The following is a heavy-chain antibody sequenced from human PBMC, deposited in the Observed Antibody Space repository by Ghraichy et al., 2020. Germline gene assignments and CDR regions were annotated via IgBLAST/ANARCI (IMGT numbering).Heavy chain of an antibody. CDR3: ATETTGIAVAEVY. CDR1: GGSISSYY. V-gene: IGHV4-59*08. Sequence: SETLSLTCTVSGGSISSYYWSWIRQPPGKGLEWIGYIYYSGSTNYNPSLKSRVTISVDTSKNQFSLKLSSVTAADTAVYYCATETTGIAVAEVYWGQGTLVTVSS. CDR2: IYYSGST. J-gene: IGHJ4*02. D-gene: IGHD6-19*01.